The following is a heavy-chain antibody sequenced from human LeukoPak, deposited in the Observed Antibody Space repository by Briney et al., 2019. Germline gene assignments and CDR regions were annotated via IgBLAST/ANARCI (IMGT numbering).Heavy chain of an antibody. Sequence: ASVKVSCKASGYTFTSYGISWVRQAPGQGLEWMGWISAYNGNTNYAQKLQGRVTMTTDTSTSTAYMELRSLRSDDTAVYYCARDEEAAAAGHPFDYWGQGTLVTVSS. CDR2: ISAYNGNT. J-gene: IGHJ4*02. D-gene: IGHD6-13*01. CDR3: ARDEEAAAAGHPFDY. V-gene: IGHV1-18*01. CDR1: GYTFTSYG.